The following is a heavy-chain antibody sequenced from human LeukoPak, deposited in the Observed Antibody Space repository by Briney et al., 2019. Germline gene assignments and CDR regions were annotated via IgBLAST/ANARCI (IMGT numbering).Heavy chain of an antibody. CDR1: GFTFSNYA. CDR3: AKGGASVTRYVDY. D-gene: IGHD4-17*01. J-gene: IGHJ4*02. CDR2: IRYDGSNK. V-gene: IGHV3-30*02. Sequence: GGSLRLSCAASGFTFSNYAIHWVRQAPGKGLEWVAFIRYDGSNKYYVDSVKGRFTISRDNSKNTLYLQMNSLRPEDTAVYYCAKGGASVTRYVDYWGQGTLVTVSS.